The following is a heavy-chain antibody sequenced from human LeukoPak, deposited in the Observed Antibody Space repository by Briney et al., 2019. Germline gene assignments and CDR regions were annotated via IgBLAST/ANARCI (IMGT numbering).Heavy chain of an antibody. V-gene: IGHV3-48*01. CDR2: ISSSSSII. CDR3: AREDTWPFDY. Sequence: GGSLRLSCAASGFTFSSYTMNWVRQAPGKGLEWVSYISSSSSIIYYADSVKGRFTISRDNAKNSLYLQMNSLRAEDTAVYYCAREDTWPFDYWGQGTLVTVSP. J-gene: IGHJ4*02. CDR1: GFTFSSYT.